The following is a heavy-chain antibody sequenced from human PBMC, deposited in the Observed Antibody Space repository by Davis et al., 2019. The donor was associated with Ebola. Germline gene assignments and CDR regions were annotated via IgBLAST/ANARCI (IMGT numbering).Heavy chain of an antibody. CDR1: GASVSSNSGA. J-gene: IGHJ6*04. V-gene: IGHV6-1*01. Sequence: HSQTLSLTCAISGASVSSNSGAWNWIRQSPSRGLEWLGRTYYSSKWYDGYAESVKSRINISPDTAKNQFSLHLNSVTPEDTAVYYCARGWLRSGLDVWGKGAAVTVSS. CDR2: TYYSSKWYD. D-gene: IGHD5-12*01. CDR3: ARGWLRSGLDV.